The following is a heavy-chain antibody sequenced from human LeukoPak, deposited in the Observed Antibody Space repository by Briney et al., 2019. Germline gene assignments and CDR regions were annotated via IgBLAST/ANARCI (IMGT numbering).Heavy chain of an antibody. CDR2: ISGSGGST. CDR3: ARDGSGYYWTGAFDI. Sequence: RGSLRLSCAASGFTFSSYGMSWVRQAPGRGLEWVSAISGSGGSTYYADSVKGRFTISRDNSENTLYLQMNSLRAEDTAVYYCARDGSGYYWTGAFDIWGQGTMVTVSS. J-gene: IGHJ3*02. D-gene: IGHD3-22*01. CDR1: GFTFSSYG. V-gene: IGHV3-23*01.